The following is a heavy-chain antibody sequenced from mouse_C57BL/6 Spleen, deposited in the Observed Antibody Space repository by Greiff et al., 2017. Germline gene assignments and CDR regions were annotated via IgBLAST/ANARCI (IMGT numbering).Heavy chain of an antibody. Sequence: DVMLVESGGGLVKPGGSLTLSCAASGFTFSSYAMSWVRQTPEKRLEWVATISDGGSYTYYPDNVKGRFTISRDNAKTNLYLQMSHLKSEDTSMYYCAREGYYGSDYYAMDYWGQGTSGTVSS. CDR2: ISDGGSYT. J-gene: IGHJ4*01. CDR3: AREGYYGSDYYAMDY. V-gene: IGHV5-4*01. CDR1: GFTFSSYA. D-gene: IGHD1-1*01.